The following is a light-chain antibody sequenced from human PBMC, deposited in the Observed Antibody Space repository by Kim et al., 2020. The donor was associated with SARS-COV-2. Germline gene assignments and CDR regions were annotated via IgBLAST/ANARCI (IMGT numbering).Light chain of an antibody. CDR3: NSYTSSTSDV. V-gene: IGLV2-14*01. CDR1: SSDVGRYNS. J-gene: IGLJ1*01. Sequence: QSVLTQPASVSGSPGQSITISCTGTSSDVGRYNSVSWYQQHPGKAPKLMIYDVTKRPSGVSIRFSGSKSGNTASLTISGLQAEDAADYYCNSYTSSTSDVFGAGTQLTVL. CDR2: DVT.